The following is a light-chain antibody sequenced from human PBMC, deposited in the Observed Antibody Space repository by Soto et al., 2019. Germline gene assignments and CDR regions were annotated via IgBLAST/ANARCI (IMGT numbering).Light chain of an antibody. V-gene: IGLV2-18*01. J-gene: IGLJ1*01. CDR2: EVS. CDR3: SLYTSSSTFV. Sequence: QSVLTQPPSVSGSPGQSGTISCTGDGGSYRRVSWYQQPPATAPKLMIYEVSNRPSGVPARFSGSKSGNTASLTISGLQAEDEGDYYCSLYTSSSTFVFGTGTKVTVL. CDR1: DGGSYRR.